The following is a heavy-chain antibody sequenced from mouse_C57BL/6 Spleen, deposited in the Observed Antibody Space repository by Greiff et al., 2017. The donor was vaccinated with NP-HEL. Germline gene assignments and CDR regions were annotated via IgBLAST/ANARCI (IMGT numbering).Heavy chain of an antibody. J-gene: IGHJ1*03. CDR3: ARTANYYGRYFDV. D-gene: IGHD1-1*01. Sequence: VQLQESGPELVKPGASVKISCKASGYAFSSSWMNWVKQRPGKGLEWIGRIYPGDGDTNYNGKFKGKATLTADKSSSTAYMQLSSLTSEDSAVYFCARTANYYGRYFDVWGTGTTVTVSS. CDR2: IYPGDGDT. CDR1: GYAFSSSW. V-gene: IGHV1-82*01.